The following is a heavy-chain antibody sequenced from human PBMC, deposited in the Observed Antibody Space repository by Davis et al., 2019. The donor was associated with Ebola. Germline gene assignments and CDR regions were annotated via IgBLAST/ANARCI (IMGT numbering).Heavy chain of an antibody. D-gene: IGHD3-3*01. J-gene: IGHJ4*02. CDR3: TTDYDFWSGYYHFDY. V-gene: IGHV3-7*03. Sequence: GESLKISCTASGFTFSSYGMHWVRQAPGKGLEWVANIKQDGSEKYYVDSVKGRFTISRDNAKNSLYLQMNSLKTEDTAVYYCTTDYDFWSGYYHFDYWGQGTLVTVSS. CDR2: IKQDGSEK. CDR1: GFTFSSYG.